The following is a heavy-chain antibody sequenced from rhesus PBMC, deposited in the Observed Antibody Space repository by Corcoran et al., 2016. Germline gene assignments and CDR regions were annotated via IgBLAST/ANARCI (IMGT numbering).Heavy chain of an antibody. CDR1: GYSISSGYG. V-gene: IGHV4-127*01. Sequence: QVQLQESGPGLVKPSETLSLTCAFAGYSISSGYGWNWIRPPPGKGLEWIGYIGGSRVTPSSNPSLKIRLTISKDTSKNHFSLGLSSVTAADTAVYYCANHYIATAGTFYGLDSWGQGVVVTVSS. J-gene: IGHJ6*01. D-gene: IGHD6-25*01. CDR3: ANHYIATAGTFYGLDS. CDR2: IGGSRVTP.